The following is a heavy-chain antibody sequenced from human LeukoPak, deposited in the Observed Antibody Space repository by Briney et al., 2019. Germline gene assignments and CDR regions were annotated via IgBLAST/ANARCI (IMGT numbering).Heavy chain of an antibody. CDR1: GFTFSSYT. Sequence: GGSLRLSCAASGFTFSSYTMNWVRQAPGKGLEWVPYISSSSSTIYYADSVKGRFTISRDNAKKSLYLQMNSLRAEDTAVYYCARDRWYGDFYFDHWGQGTLVTVSS. CDR3: ARDRWYGDFYFDH. J-gene: IGHJ4*02. D-gene: IGHD4-17*01. V-gene: IGHV3-48*01. CDR2: ISSSSSTI.